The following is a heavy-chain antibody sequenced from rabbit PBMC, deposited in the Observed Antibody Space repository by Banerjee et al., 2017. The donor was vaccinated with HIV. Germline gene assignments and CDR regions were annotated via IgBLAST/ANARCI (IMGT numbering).Heavy chain of an antibody. CDR3: ARVLVEYDYGMDL. CDR2: IYVDSVANT. CDR1: GFSFSSDYD. J-gene: IGHJ6*01. Sequence: QEQLVESGGGLVQPEGSLTLTCTASGFSFSSDYDMCWVRQAPGKGLEWIACIYVDSVANTYYANWAKGRFSISKTSSTTVTLQMTSLTAADTASYFCARVLVEYDYGMDLWGQGTLVT. V-gene: IGHV1S45*01. D-gene: IGHD4-2*01.